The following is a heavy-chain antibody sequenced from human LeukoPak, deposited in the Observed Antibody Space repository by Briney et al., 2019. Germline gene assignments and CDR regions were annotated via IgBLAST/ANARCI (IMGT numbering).Heavy chain of an antibody. J-gene: IGHJ4*02. V-gene: IGHV5-51*01. CDR3: ARREYDSSGYYYVMFDY. CDR2: IYPGDSDT. CDR1: GYSFTSYW. Sequence: GESLQISCKGSGYSFTSYWIGWVRQQPGKGLEWMGIIYPGDSDTRYSPSFQGQVTISADKSISTAYLQWSSLKASDTAMYYCARREYDSSGYYYVMFDYWGQGTLVTVSS. D-gene: IGHD3-22*01.